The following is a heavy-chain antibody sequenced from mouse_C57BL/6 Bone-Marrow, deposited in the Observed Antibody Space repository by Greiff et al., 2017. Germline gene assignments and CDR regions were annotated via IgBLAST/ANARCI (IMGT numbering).Heavy chain of an antibody. CDR2: IYPGAGDT. J-gene: IGHJ3*01. CDR3: ARGTRGFFCAY. CDR1: GYAFSSYW. V-gene: IGHV1-80*01. Sequence: VKLQQSGAELVKPGASVKISCKASGYAFSSYWMNWVKQRPGKGLEWIGQIYPGAGDTNYNGKFKGKATLTADKSSSTAYMQLSSLTYEDSAVYFCARGTRGFFCAYWGQGTLVNVSA.